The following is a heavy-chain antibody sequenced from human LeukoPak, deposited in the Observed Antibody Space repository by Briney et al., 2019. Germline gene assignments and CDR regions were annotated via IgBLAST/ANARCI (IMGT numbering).Heavy chain of an antibody. Sequence: QSGGSLRLSCAASGFMFSSNWMSWVRLAPGKGLEWVANIKEDGTETYYVDSVKGRFTISRDNAKNSLYLQMNSLRAEDTAVYYCAKEGHGDYWGQGTLVTVSS. J-gene: IGHJ4*02. V-gene: IGHV3-7*03. CDR1: GFMFSSNW. CDR3: AKEGHGDY. CDR2: IKEDGTET.